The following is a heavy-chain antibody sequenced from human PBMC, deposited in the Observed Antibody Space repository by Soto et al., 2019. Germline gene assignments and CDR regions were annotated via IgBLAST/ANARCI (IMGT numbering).Heavy chain of an antibody. CDR1: GASVSSNSAA. D-gene: IGHD3-3*01. CDR3: ARVGYDFWSGYRMYGMDV. J-gene: IGHJ6*02. CDR2: TYYRSKWYN. Sequence: SQTLSLTCAISGASVSSNSAAWNWIRQSPSRGLEWLGRTYYRSKWYNDYAVSVKSRITINPDTSKNQFSLQLNSVTPEDTAVYYCARVGYDFWSGYRMYGMDVWGQGTTVTVSS. V-gene: IGHV6-1*01.